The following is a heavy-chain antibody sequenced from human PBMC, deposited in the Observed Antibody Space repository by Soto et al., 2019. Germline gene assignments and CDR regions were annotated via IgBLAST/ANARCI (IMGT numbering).Heavy chain of an antibody. D-gene: IGHD6-19*01. J-gene: IGHJ4*02. CDR1: GFSLSTSGVS. Sequence: QITLKESGPTLVKPTQTLTLTCTFSGFSLSTSGVSVGWIRQPPGKALEWLALIYWDDDKRYSPSLHSRLTITKDTSKNEVVLTMTNMDPVDTATYYCAQWLVNFDYWGQGTLVTVSS. V-gene: IGHV2-5*02. CDR2: IYWDDDK. CDR3: AQWLVNFDY.